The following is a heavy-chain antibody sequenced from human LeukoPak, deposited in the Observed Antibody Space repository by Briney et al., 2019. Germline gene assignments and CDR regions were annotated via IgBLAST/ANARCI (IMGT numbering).Heavy chain of an antibody. Sequence: GGSLRLSCATSGFTFSSYAMHWVRQAPGKGLEWVAVISSDGSNKYYADSVKGRFTISRDNSKNTLYLQMNSLRAEDTAVYYCAKDRRAGSYDYWGQGTLVTVSS. J-gene: IGHJ4*02. CDR1: GFTFSSYA. CDR2: ISSDGSNK. D-gene: IGHD3-10*01. V-gene: IGHV3-30*04. CDR3: AKDRRAGSYDY.